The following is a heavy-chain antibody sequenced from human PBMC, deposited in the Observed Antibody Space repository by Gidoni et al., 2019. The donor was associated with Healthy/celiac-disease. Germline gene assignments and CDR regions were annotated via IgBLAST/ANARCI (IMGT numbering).Heavy chain of an antibody. CDR3: ARGDYIVAFDI. V-gene: IGHV3-74*01. Sequence: EVQLVESGGGLVQTGGSLRLSCAASGSTFSSYWMHWVRQAPGKGLVWVSRMNSDGSSTHYADSVKGRFSISRDNAKNTLYLQMNSLRAEDTAVYYCARGDYIVAFDIWGQGTMVTVSS. J-gene: IGHJ3*02. CDR2: MNSDGSST. CDR1: GSTFSSYW. D-gene: IGHD4-17*01.